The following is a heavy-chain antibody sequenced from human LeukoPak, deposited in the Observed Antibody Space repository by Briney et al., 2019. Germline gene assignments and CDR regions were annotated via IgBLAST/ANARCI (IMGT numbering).Heavy chain of an antibody. CDR3: AKVMVRGVTIRAFDI. D-gene: IGHD3-10*01. CDR2: ISYDGSNK. Sequence: PGGSLRLSCAASGFTFSSYGMHWVRQAPGKGLEWVTVISYDGSNKYYADSVKGRFTISRDNSKNTLYLQMNSLRAEDTALYYCAKVMVRGVTIRAFDIWGQGTMVTVSS. J-gene: IGHJ3*02. CDR1: GFTFSSYG. V-gene: IGHV3-30*18.